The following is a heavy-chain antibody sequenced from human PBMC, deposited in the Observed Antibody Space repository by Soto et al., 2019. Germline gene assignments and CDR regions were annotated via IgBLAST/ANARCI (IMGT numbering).Heavy chain of an antibody. Sequence: PGGSLRLSCAASGFTFSSYAMSWVRQAPGKGLEWVSAISGSGGSTYYADSVKGRFTISRDNSKNTLYLQMNSLRAEDTAVYYCAKDQDCSGGSCYSEYFQHWGQGTLVTVSS. CDR2: ISGSGGST. CDR3: AKDQDCSGGSCYSEYFQH. CDR1: GFTFSSYA. D-gene: IGHD2-15*01. V-gene: IGHV3-23*01. J-gene: IGHJ1*01.